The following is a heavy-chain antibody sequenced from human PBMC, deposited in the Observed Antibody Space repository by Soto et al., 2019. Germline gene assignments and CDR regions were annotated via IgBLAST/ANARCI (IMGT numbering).Heavy chain of an antibody. D-gene: IGHD2-2*01. Sequence: QVQLVQSGAEVKKPGSSVKVSCTASGGTFSSYAISWVRQAPGQGLEWMGGIIPISGTANYAQKFQGRVTITADESTSTAYMEVSNLRSEDAAVYYCARSQGSSTSLEINYSYYYGKDVWGKGTTVTVS. J-gene: IGHJ6*04. CDR3: ARSQGSSTSLEINYSYYYGKDV. CDR2: IIPISGTA. V-gene: IGHV1-69*01. CDR1: GGTFSSYA.